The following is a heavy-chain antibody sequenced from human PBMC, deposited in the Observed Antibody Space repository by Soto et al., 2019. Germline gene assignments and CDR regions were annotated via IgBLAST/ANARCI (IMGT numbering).Heavy chain of an antibody. CDR3: ARDPIVRGVVGWYFDL. J-gene: IGHJ2*01. CDR1: GGSISRSVYY. D-gene: IGHD3-10*01. V-gene: IGHV4-31*11. CDR2: IHNSGTT. Sequence: QVQLQESGPGLVRPSQTLSLTCAVSGGSISRSVYYCNWIRQHPGKGLEWIEYIHNSGTTYYNPSLKSRLTFSVDTSKNQFSLKLSSVTTADTAEYYCARDPIVRGVVGWYFDLWGRSTLVTVSS.